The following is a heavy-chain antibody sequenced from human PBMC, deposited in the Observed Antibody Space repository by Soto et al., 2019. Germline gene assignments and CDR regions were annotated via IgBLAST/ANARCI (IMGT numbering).Heavy chain of an antibody. Sequence: WTWLRQSPTNGLEWIGYFHFSGSTKYNPSLESRLTISADTSKNQISLTLSSVTAADTDVYYCASASGYSYGYDDFFDNWGQGTLANVSS. CDR2: FHFSGST. D-gene: IGHD5-18*01. J-gene: IGHJ4*01. CDR3: ASASGYSYGYDDFFDN. V-gene: IGHV4-59*01.